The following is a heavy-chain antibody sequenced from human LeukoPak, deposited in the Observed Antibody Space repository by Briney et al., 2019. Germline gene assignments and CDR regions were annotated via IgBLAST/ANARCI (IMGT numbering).Heavy chain of an antibody. Sequence: TGGSLRLSCAASGFTFTTYWMSWVRQAPGKGLEWVANIKQDGTEKYYVDSVKGRFTISRDNAKNSLYLQMNSLRVEDTAVYYCVKIAPDLPWGQGTLVTVS. V-gene: IGHV3-7*01. CDR2: IKQDGTEK. CDR1: GFTFTTYW. D-gene: IGHD2-21*01. CDR3: VKIAPDLP. J-gene: IGHJ5*02.